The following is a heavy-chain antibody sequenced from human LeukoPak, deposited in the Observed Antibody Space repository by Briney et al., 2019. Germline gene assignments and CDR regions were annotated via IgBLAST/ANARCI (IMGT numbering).Heavy chain of an antibody. J-gene: IGHJ4*02. CDR3: ARGAVAVPLAFDY. CDR2: IIPIFGTA. CDR1: GGTFISYA. D-gene: IGHD6-19*01. V-gene: IGHV1-69*05. Sequence: SVTVSCKASGGTFISYAISWVRQAPGQGLEWMGGIIPIFGTANYAQKFQGRVTITTDESTSTAYMELSSLRSEDTAVYYCARGAVAVPLAFDYWGQGTLVTVSS.